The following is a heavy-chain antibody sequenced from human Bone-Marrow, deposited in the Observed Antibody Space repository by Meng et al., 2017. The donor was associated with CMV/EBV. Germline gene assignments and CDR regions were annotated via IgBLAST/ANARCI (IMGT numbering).Heavy chain of an antibody. Sequence: GESLKISCEASGLTFSSYSMNWVRQAPGKGLEWVSYISSSSSTRYYADSVKGRYTISRDNAKNSLYLQMNSLRAEDTAVYYGERDFNWKYGLGLDVWGQGTTVTVSS. CDR3: ERDFNWKYGLGLDV. D-gene: IGHD1-7*01. CDR1: GLTFSSYS. V-gene: IGHV3-48*04. J-gene: IGHJ6*02. CDR2: ISSSSSTR.